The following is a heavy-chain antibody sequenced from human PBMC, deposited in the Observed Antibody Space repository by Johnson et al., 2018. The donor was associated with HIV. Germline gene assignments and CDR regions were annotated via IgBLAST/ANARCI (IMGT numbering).Heavy chain of an antibody. Sequence: VLLLESGGGVVQPGRSLRLSCAASGFTFSSYGMHWVRQAPGKGLEWVAVISYDGSNKYYADSVKGRFTISSDNSKNTLYLQMNSLVAEDTAVYYCARLVSDYNFWSGGRAFDIWGQGTMVTVSS. CDR2: ISYDGSNK. V-gene: IGHV3-30*03. J-gene: IGHJ3*02. CDR1: GFTFSSYG. D-gene: IGHD3-3*01. CDR3: ARLVSDYNFWSGGRAFDI.